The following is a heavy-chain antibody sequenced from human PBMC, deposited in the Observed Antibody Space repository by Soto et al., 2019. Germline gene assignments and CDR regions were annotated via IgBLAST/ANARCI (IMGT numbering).Heavy chain of an antibody. Sequence: SETLSLTCTVSSGTISVTIVFCGWVRQPPGKGLERIGNIAYSGTASFSPSLATRVTFHVDTSKNQFSLTLYSVTAADTAVYYCARITGRHLDYWGQGILVTVS. CDR3: ARITGRHLDY. J-gene: IGHJ4*02. CDR2: IAYSGTA. CDR1: SGTISVTIVF. D-gene: IGHD1-20*01. V-gene: IGHV4-39*01.